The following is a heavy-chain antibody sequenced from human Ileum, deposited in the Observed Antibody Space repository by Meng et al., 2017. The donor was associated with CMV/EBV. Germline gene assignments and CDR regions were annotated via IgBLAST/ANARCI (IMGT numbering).Heavy chain of an antibody. V-gene: IGHV1-2*02. D-gene: IGHD6-19*01. Sequence: SCKASGYTCTAYFIPCVRQATGTGLEWTGWINPNNGHTNYAQKFQGRVTMTRDASISTAYMALSRLRSDDTAFYYCARLYSSHFDYWGQGTLVTVSS. J-gene: IGHJ4*02. CDR3: ARLYSSHFDY. CDR2: INPNNGHT. CDR1: GYTCTAYF.